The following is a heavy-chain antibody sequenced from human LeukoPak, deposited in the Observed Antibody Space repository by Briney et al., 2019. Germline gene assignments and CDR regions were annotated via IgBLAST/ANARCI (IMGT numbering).Heavy chain of an antibody. V-gene: IGHV4-39*01. J-gene: IGHJ5*02. Sequence: SETLSLTCTVSGGSISTSSYSWGWIRQPPGKGLEWIGSIYYSGSTYYNPSLKSRVTISVDTSKNQFSLKLSSVTAADTAVYYCARHEEVNWFDPWGQGTLVTVSS. CDR1: GGSISTSSYS. CDR3: ARHEEVNWFDP. CDR2: IYYSGST.